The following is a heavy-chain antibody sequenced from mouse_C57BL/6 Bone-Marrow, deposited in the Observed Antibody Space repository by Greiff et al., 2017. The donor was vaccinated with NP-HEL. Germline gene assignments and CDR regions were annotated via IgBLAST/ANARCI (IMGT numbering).Heavy chain of an antibody. J-gene: IGHJ2*01. D-gene: IGHD2-2*01. CDR1: GFTFSDYY. CDR3: ARRGATRVRGGGADY. V-gene: IGHV5-12*01. Sequence: EVKLMESGGGLVQPGGSLKLSCAASGFTFSDYYMYWVRQTPEKRLEWVAYISNGGGSTYYPDTVKGRFTISRDNAKNTLYLQMSRRKSEDTAMYYGARRGATRVRGGGADYWGQGTTLTVSS. CDR2: ISNGGGST.